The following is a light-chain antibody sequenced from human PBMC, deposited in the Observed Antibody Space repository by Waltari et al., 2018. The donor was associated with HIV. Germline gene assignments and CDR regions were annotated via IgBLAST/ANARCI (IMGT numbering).Light chain of an antibody. CDR3: SSYTSSSTLYV. CDR1: SSDVCGLNY. V-gene: IGLV2-14*01. CDR2: DIS. Sequence: QSALTQPASVSGSLGQSITISCTGTSSDVCGLNYVAWYQQHPGKAPKLLIYDISNRPSVLSNRFFDSKSGNTASLPISGLQAEDEADYYCSSYTSSSTLYVFGTGTKVTVL. J-gene: IGLJ1*01.